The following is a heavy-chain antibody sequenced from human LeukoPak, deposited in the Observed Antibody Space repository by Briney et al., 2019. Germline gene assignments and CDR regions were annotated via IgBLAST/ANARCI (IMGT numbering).Heavy chain of an antibody. J-gene: IGHJ5*02. CDR1: GGSISSYY. CDR2: IHYSGST. V-gene: IGHV4-59*01. D-gene: IGHD3-16*02. CDR3: ARVHYDYVWGSYRPPDWFDP. Sequence: PSETLSLTCTVSGGSISSYYWSWIRQPPGKGLEWIGYIHYSGSTSYNPSLKSRVTISVDTSKNQISLKVRSATAADTAVYYCARVHYDYVWGSYRPPDWFDPWGQGTLVTVSS.